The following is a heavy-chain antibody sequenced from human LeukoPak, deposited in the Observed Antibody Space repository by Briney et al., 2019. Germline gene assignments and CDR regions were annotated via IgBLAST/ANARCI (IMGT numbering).Heavy chain of an antibody. CDR2: ITWNSGTI. D-gene: IGHD6-13*01. CDR3: AKYTAAGMLYTDDAFDI. Sequence: PGGSLRLSCAASGFTFDDYAMHWVRQAPGKGLEWVSGITWNSGTIAYADSVKGRFTISRDNAKNSLYLQMNSLRAEDTALYYCAKYTAAGMLYTDDAFDIWGQGTMVTVSS. CDR1: GFTFDDYA. V-gene: IGHV3-9*01. J-gene: IGHJ3*02.